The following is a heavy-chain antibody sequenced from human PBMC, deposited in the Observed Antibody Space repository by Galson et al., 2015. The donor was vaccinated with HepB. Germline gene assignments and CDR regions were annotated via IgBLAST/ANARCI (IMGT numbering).Heavy chain of an antibody. CDR1: GGSISSGGYS. V-gene: IGHV4-30-2*01. CDR2: IYHSGST. J-gene: IGHJ4*02. D-gene: IGHD3/OR15-3a*01. CDR3: ARGGEDWILYFDY. Sequence: TLSLTCAVSGGSISSGGYSWSWIRQPPGKGLEWIGYIYHSGSTYYNPSLKSRVTISVDRSKNQFSLKLSSVTAADTAVYYCARGGEDWILYFDYWGQGTLVTVSS.